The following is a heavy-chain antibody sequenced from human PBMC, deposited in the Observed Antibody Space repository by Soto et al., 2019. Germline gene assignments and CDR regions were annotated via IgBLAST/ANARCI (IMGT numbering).Heavy chain of an antibody. Sequence: EVQLVESGGGLVQPGGSLRLSCLASEFTFNTYWMNWVRQAPGRGLEWVANIKDDGSEKNYVDSVKGRFTISRDNAKNSRFLQMSSLRGEATAVYFCARDWGTPGRGSAVGYYYHYGMDVWGQGTTVTVSS. V-gene: IGHV3-7*05. CDR2: IKDDGSEK. D-gene: IGHD6-19*01. J-gene: IGHJ6*02. CDR1: EFTFNTYW. CDR3: ARDWGTPGRGSAVGYYYHYGMDV.